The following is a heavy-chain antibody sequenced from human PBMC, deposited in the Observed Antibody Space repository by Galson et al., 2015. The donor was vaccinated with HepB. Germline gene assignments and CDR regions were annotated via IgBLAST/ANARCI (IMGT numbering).Heavy chain of an antibody. D-gene: IGHD5-12*01. CDR2: ISYDGSNK. CDR3: AKDSGYDEFYFDY. Sequence: SLRLSCAASGLTFSSYGMHWVRQAPGKGLEWVAVISYDGSNKYYADSVKGRFTISRDNSKNTLYLQMNSLRAEDTAVYYCAKDSGYDEFYFDYWGQGTLVTVSS. V-gene: IGHV3-30*18. J-gene: IGHJ4*02. CDR1: GLTFSSYG.